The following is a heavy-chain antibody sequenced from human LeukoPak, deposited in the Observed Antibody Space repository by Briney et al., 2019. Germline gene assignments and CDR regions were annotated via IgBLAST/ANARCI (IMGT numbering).Heavy chain of an antibody. CDR2: IYHSGST. V-gene: IGHV4-38-2*01. CDR3: ARHCSSTSCYIDY. CDR1: GYTISSGYY. Sequence: SETLSLTCAASGYTISSGYYWGWIRPPPGKGLEWIGSIYHSGSTYYNPSLKSRVTISVDTSKNQFSLKLSSVTAADTAVYYCARHCSSTSCYIDYWGQGTLVSVSS. J-gene: IGHJ4*02. D-gene: IGHD2-2*02.